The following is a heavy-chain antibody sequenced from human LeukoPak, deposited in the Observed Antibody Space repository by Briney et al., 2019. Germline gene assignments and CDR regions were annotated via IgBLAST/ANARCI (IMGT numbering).Heavy chain of an antibody. V-gene: IGHV1-2*02. CDR2: INPNSGGT. CDR1: GYTFTGYY. CDR3: ARGYSGYEIFDY. Sequence: GGSVKVSCKASGYTFTGYYMHWVRQAPGQGLEWMGWINPNSGGTNYAQKFQGRVTMTRDTPISTAYMELSRLRSDDTAVYYCARGYSGYEIFDYWGQGTLVTVSS. D-gene: IGHD5-12*01. J-gene: IGHJ4*02.